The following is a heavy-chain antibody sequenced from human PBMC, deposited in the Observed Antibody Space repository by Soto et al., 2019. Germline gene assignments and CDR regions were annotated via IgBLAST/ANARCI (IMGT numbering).Heavy chain of an antibody. CDR2: INAYNGNT. Sequence: ASVKVSCKASGYTFTSYAMHWVRQAPGQRLEWMGWINAYNGNTKYAQNFQGRVTITTDTSTSTAYMELRSLRSDDTAVYYCARSSGYRYGFAYWGQAPPVNVSS. J-gene: IGHJ4*02. D-gene: IGHD5-18*01. CDR3: ARSSGYRYGFAY. CDR1: GYTFTSYA. V-gene: IGHV1-3*01.